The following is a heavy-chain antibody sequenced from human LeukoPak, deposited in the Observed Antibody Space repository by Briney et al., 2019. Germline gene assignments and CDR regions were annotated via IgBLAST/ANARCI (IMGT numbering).Heavy chain of an antibody. CDR1: GYTFTGYY. D-gene: IGHD1-26*01. CDR3: ARDTGSPYYFDY. Sequence: ASVKVSCKASGYTFTGYYVHWVRQAPGQGLEWMGWINPNSGGTNYAQKFQGRVTMTRDTSISTAYMELSRLRSDDTAVYYCARDTGSPYYFDYWGQGTLVTVSS. V-gene: IGHV1-2*02. J-gene: IGHJ4*02. CDR2: INPNSGGT.